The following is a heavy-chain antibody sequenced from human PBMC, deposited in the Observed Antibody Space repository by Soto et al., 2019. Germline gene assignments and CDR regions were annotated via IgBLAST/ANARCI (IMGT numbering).Heavy chain of an antibody. V-gene: IGHV1-69*01. Sequence: QVQLVQSGAEVKKPGSSVKVSCKASGGTFSSYAISWVRQAPGQGLEWMGGIIPIFGTANYAQKFQGRVTITADESTSTAYMELSSLRSEDTAVYYCARMYHDYGDYSLGYWGQGTLVTVSS. CDR1: GGTFSSYA. CDR3: ARMYHDYGDYSLGY. J-gene: IGHJ4*02. CDR2: IIPIFGTA. D-gene: IGHD4-17*01.